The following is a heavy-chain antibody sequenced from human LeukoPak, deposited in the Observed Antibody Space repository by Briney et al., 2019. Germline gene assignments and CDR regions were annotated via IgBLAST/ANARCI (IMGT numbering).Heavy chain of an antibody. CDR1: GGTFSSYA. V-gene: IGHV1-46*01. Sequence: ASVKVSCKASGGTFSSYAISWVRQAPGQGLEWMGIIIPSGGSTNYAENFQGRVTMTRDTSTSTVYMELSSLRYDDTAVYYCARGQGGSYYYFDYWGQGTLVTVSS. CDR3: ARGQGGSYYYFDY. CDR2: IIPSGGST. D-gene: IGHD1-26*01. J-gene: IGHJ4*02.